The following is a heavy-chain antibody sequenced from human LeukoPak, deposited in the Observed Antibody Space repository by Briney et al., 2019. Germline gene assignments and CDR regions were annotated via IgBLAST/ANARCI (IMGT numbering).Heavy chain of an antibody. CDR3: AAPYYYDSSGYSDDAFDI. Sequence: GGSLRLSCAASGFTFSSYGMHWVRQAPGKGLEWVAFIRYDGSNKYYADSVKGRFTISRDNSKNTLYLQMNSLRAEDTAVYYCAAPYYYDSSGYSDDAFDIWGQGTMVTVSS. CDR2: IRYDGSNK. J-gene: IGHJ3*02. CDR1: GFTFSSYG. D-gene: IGHD3-22*01. V-gene: IGHV3-30*02.